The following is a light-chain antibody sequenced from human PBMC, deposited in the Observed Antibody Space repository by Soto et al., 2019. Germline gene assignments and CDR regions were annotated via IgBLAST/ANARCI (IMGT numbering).Light chain of an antibody. CDR3: SSYTSGSLYV. V-gene: IGLV2-14*01. Sequence: SVLTQPASVSGSPGQSITISCTGTNSDVGGYNYVSWFQQHAGKAPKLMIYDVSDRPSGVSNLFSGSKSGNTASLTISGLQAEDEADYYYSSYTSGSLYVFGTGTKVTVL. CDR1: NSDVGGYNY. J-gene: IGLJ1*01. CDR2: DVS.